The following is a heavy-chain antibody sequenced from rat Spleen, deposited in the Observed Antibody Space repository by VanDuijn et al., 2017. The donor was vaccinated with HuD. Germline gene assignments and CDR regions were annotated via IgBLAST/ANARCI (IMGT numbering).Heavy chain of an antibody. CDR2: ISTGGTNT. CDR1: GFTFTNYD. J-gene: IGHJ2*01. Sequence: EVQLVESDGGLVQPGRSLKLSCAASGFTFTNYDMAWVRQAPTKGLEWIASISTGGTNTYYRGSVKGRFTISRDNAKNTQYLQMDSLRSEDTATYYCTRGYVMDAWGQGVMVTASS. D-gene: IGHD1-12*01. CDR3: TRGYVMDA. V-gene: IGHV5S13*01.